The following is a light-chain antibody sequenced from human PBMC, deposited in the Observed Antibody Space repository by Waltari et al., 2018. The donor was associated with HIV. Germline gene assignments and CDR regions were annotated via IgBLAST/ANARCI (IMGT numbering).Light chain of an antibody. V-gene: IGKV3-15*01. J-gene: IGKJ2*01. Sequence: ETVMPQSPATLSVSPGERGIVSCRASQTIGINLAWYQQKPGQGPRLLIYDSSTRATGISGRFNGTGSGTEFTLTISGLQSEDFAIYYCQEYNSWPPRYTFGQGTKVEMK. CDR2: DSS. CDR3: QEYNSWPPRYT. CDR1: QTIGIN.